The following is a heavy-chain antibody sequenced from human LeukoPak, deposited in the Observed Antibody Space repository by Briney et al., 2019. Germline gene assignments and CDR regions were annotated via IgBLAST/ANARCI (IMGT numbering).Heavy chain of an antibody. J-gene: IGHJ4*02. CDR2: IDWDDDK. CDR1: GFSLSTSGMC. V-gene: IGHV2-70*01. Sequence: RESGPALVKPTQTLTLTCTFSGFSLSTSGMCVSWIRQPPGKALEWLALIDWDDDKYYSTSLRTRVSIPKDTSKEQVVLTMTNMDPGDTATYYCARLIAASTYFYYWGQGMLVTVSS. CDR3: ARLIAASTYFYY. D-gene: IGHD6-13*01.